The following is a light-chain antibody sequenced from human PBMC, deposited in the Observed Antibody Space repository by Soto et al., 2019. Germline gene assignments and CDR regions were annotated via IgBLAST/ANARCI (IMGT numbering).Light chain of an antibody. CDR1: SSDVGGYNY. CDR3: SSYTSSSTPLYV. J-gene: IGLJ1*01. CDR2: DVS. V-gene: IGLV2-14*01. Sequence: QSALTQPASVSGSPGQSITISCTGTSSDVGGYNYVSWYQQHPGKAPKLMIYDVSNRPSGLSNRFSGSKSGNTASLTISALQAEDEADYYSSSYTSSSTPLYVFGTGTKVTVL.